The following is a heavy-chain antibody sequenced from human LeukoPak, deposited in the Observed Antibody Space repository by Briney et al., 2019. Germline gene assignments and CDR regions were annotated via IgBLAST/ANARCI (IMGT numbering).Heavy chain of an antibody. CDR1: GFAFSSYG. CDR2: ISYDGTKE. J-gene: IGHJ4*02. V-gene: IGHV3-30*18. Sequence: GGSLRLSCAASGFAFSSYGMHWVRQAPGKGLEWVAVISYDGTKENYADSVKGRFTISRGNSKNTLYLQMNSLRAEVTAVYYCAKDRTLIFGGDSFDYWGQGTLVTVSS. CDR3: AKDRTLIFGGDSFDY. D-gene: IGHD2-21*01.